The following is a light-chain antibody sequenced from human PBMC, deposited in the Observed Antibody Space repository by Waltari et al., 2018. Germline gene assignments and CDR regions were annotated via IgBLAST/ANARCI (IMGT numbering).Light chain of an antibody. CDR3: QQYTYWPWT. V-gene: IGKV3D-15*01. J-gene: IGKJ1*01. Sequence: EIVMTQSPATLSLSPGESATLFCRASQSVRSTFAWFQQKPGQPPRLLIYGTSTRATGIPARFSGSGSGTEFSLTISSLQPEDFATYYCQQYTYWPWTFGQGTRVETK. CDR1: QSVRST. CDR2: GTS.